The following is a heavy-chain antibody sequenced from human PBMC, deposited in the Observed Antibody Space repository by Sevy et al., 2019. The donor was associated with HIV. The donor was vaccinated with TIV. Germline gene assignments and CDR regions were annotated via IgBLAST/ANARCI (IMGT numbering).Heavy chain of an antibody. CDR2: MNPNSGNT. V-gene: IGHV1-8*01. CDR1: GYTFTSYD. CDR3: ARGWGDYSNYNYYGMDV. D-gene: IGHD4-4*01. J-gene: IGHJ6*02. Sequence: ASVKVSCKASGYTFTSYDINWVRQATGQGLEWMGWMNPNSGNTGYAQKFQGRVTMTRNTSISTAYMELSSLRSEDTAVYYCARGWGDYSNYNYYGMDVLGQGTSVTVSS.